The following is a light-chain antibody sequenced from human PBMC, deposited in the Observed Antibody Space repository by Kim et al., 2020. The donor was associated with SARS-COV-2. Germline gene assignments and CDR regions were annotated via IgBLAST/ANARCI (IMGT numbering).Light chain of an antibody. J-gene: IGKJ4*01. CDR3: QQYGSSPHT. Sequence: SPGKIAPLSCSADQTVSNDYLACDQQNPGPPPMLLIYDTSTRATGIPDRFSVSGSGTDYTLTISRLEPDDFVVYYCQQYGSSPHTFGGGTKVDIK. CDR2: DTS. CDR1: QTVSNDY. V-gene: IGKV3-20*01.